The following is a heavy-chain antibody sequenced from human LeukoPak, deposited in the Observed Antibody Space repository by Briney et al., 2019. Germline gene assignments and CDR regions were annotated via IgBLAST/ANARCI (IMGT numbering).Heavy chain of an antibody. Sequence: GGSLRLSCAASGFTVSTNCMIWVRQAPGKGLEWVSAISGGGGTTYYADSVKGRFTISRDNSKNTLFLQMNSLRAEDTAVYYCAKDREGLSSGYDLEYFDYWGQGTLVTVSS. J-gene: IGHJ4*02. CDR1: GFTVSTNC. V-gene: IGHV3-23*01. CDR2: ISGGGGTT. D-gene: IGHD5-12*01. CDR3: AKDREGLSSGYDLEYFDY.